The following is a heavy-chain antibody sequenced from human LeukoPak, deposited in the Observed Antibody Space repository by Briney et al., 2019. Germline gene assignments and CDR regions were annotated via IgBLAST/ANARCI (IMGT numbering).Heavy chain of an antibody. V-gene: IGHV1-2*02. D-gene: IGHD3-10*01. Sequence: ASVKVSCTASGFTFSDYFIHWVRQAPGQGLEWMGWFIPKSGATNFAQSFRDRVTVTSDTSTVYMDLSRLTSDDTAVYYCARDLRSGGVTYGQDSWGQGTLVTVSS. J-gene: IGHJ4*02. CDR1: GFTFSDYF. CDR2: FIPKSGAT. CDR3: ARDLRSGGVTYGQDS.